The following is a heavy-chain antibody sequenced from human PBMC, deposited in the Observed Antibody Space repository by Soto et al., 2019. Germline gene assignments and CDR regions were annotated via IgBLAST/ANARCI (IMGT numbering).Heavy chain of an antibody. CDR1: CGSISGSY. J-gene: IGHJ4*02. Sequence: PSETLSLTCSVSCGSISGSYWSWIRQSPGKGLEWLGYVYYTGSTNYSPSLRSRVSISVDTSKNEFSLRLSTVTAADTAVYFCARSVAVPGAHIDYWGQGTLVTVSS. CDR2: VYYTGST. CDR3: ARSVAVPGAHIDY. D-gene: IGHD6-19*01. V-gene: IGHV4-59*01.